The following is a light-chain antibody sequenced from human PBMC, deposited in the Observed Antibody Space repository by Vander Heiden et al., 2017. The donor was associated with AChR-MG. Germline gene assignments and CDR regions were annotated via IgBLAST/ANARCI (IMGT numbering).Light chain of an antibody. CDR2: DVS. CDR1: SSDIAIYDL. V-gene: IGLV2-14*03. Sequence: QSALTQPAPVSVSPGQSVTISCTGTSSDIAIYDLVSWYQQHPGKAPKLMFFDVSKRPSGVSGRFSGSKSGNTASLTISGLQAEDEADYYCNSYRDDGTWVFGGGTKLTVL. CDR3: NSYRDDGTWV. J-gene: IGLJ3*02.